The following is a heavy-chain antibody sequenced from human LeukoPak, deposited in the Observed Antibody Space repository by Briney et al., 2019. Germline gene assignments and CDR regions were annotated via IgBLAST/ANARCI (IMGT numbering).Heavy chain of an antibody. Sequence: ASVKVSCKASGYTFTGYYMHWARQAPGQGLEWLGWINPNSGGTNYAQKFQGRVTMTRDTSISTAYMELSRLRSDDTAVHYCATPGGLDSNYIFDYWGQGTLVTVSS. CDR3: ATPGGLDSNYIFDY. CDR1: GYTFTGYY. J-gene: IGHJ4*02. CDR2: INPNSGGT. D-gene: IGHD4-11*01. V-gene: IGHV1-2*02.